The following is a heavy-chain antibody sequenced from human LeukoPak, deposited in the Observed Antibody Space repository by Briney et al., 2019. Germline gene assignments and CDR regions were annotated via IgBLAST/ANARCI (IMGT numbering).Heavy chain of an antibody. CDR3: AREAAYYYDSSGYSPFDY. V-gene: IGHV1-2*02. CDR1: GYTFTGYY. CDR2: INPNSGGT. Sequence: ASVKVSCKASGYTFTGYYMHWVRQAPGQGLEWMGWINPNSGGTNYAQKFQGRVTMTRDTSISTAYMELSRLRSDDTAVYYCAREAAYYYDSSGYSPFDYWGQGTRVTVSS. D-gene: IGHD3-22*01. J-gene: IGHJ4*02.